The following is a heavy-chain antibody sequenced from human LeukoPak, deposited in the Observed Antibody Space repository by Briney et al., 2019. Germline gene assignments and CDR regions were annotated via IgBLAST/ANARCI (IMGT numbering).Heavy chain of an antibody. J-gene: IGHJ5*02. V-gene: IGHV4-39*02. CDR3: ARDEGVAPIDVRNWFDP. CDR2: IYYSGST. Sequence: PSETLSLTCTVSGGSISSSSYYWGWIRPPPGKGLEWIGNIYYSGSTYYNPSLKSRVTISVDTSKNQFSLKLSSVTAADTAVYYCARDEGVAPIDVRNWFDPWGQGTLVTVSS. D-gene: IGHD3-10*01. CDR1: GGSISSSSYY.